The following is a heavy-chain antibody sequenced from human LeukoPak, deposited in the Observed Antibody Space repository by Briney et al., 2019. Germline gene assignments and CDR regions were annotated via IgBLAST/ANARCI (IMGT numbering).Heavy chain of an antibody. J-gene: IGHJ5*02. Sequence: GGSLRLSCAASGFTFSSYAMSWVRQGPGEGLEWVSSISGSGGSTYYADSVKGRFTISRDNSKNTQYLQMNSLRAEDTALYYCAKDRQQLPYNWFDPWGQGTLVTVSS. V-gene: IGHV3-23*01. D-gene: IGHD6-13*01. CDR1: GFTFSSYA. CDR2: ISGSGGST. CDR3: AKDRQQLPYNWFDP.